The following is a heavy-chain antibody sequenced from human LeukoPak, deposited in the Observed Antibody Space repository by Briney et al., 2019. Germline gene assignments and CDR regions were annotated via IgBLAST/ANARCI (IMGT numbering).Heavy chain of an antibody. Sequence: PGGSLRLSCAASGVTFSNAWMSWVRQAPGKGLEWVGRIKSKTDGGTTDYAAPVKGRFTISRDDSKNTLYLQMNSLKTEDTAVYYCTTDDSLYGGYIPVHPWGQGTLVTVSS. CDR3: TTDDSLYGGYIPVHP. CDR2: IKSKTDGGTT. V-gene: IGHV3-15*01. D-gene: IGHD5-12*01. CDR1: GVTFSNAW. J-gene: IGHJ5*02.